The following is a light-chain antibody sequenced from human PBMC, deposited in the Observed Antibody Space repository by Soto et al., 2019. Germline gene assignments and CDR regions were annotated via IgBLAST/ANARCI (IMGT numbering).Light chain of an antibody. Sequence: QSALTQPASVSGSPGQSITISCTGTSSDVGGYNYVSWYQQHPGKAPKLMIYDVSNRPSGVSNRFSGSKSGNTASLTISGLQAEDEAYYYCRSYTSSSTLVVFGGGTKVTVL. CDR2: DVS. V-gene: IGLV2-14*01. CDR1: SSDVGGYNY. CDR3: RSYTSSSTLVV. J-gene: IGLJ2*01.